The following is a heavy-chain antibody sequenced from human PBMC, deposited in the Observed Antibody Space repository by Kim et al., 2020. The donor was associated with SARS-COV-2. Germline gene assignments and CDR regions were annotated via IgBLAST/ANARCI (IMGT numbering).Heavy chain of an antibody. V-gene: IGHV3-33*01. J-gene: IGHJ6*02. CDR3: ARDRLGEYGMDV. Sequence: KYYADSVKGRFTITRDNSKNTLNLQMNSQRAEDTAVYYCARDRLGEYGMDVWGQGTTVTVSS. D-gene: IGHD3-16*01. CDR2: K.